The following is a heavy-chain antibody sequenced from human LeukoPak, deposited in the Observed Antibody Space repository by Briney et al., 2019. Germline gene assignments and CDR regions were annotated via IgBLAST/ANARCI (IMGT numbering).Heavy chain of an antibody. Sequence: GGSLRLSCVVSGITLSNYAMSWVRQAPGKGLEWVSGISGSAGGTNYADSVKGRFTISRDNAKNSLFLQMNSLRAEDTAVYYCARDVTYYGADWFDPWGQGTLVTVSS. J-gene: IGHJ5*02. V-gene: IGHV3-23*01. CDR3: ARDVTYYGADWFDP. D-gene: IGHD4-17*01. CDR1: GITLSNYA. CDR2: ISGSAGGT.